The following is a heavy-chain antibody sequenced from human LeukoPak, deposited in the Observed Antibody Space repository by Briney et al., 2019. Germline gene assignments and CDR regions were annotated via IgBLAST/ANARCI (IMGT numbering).Heavy chain of an antibody. CDR2: ISGSGGTT. V-gene: IGHV3-23*01. Sequence: GGSLRLSCAASGFTFSSYALSWVRQAPGKGLEWVSGISGSGGTTYYADSVKGRFTISRDNSKNTLYLQMNSLRAEDTAVYYCAKMRVGGLRGGSFDYWGQGTLVTVSS. J-gene: IGHJ4*02. CDR3: AKMRVGGLRGGSFDY. CDR1: GFTFSSYA. D-gene: IGHD3-16*01.